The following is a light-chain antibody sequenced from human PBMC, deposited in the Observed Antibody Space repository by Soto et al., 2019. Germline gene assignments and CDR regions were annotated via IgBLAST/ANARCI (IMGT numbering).Light chain of an antibody. V-gene: IGLV1-51*01. Sequence: QSVLTQSPSVSAAPGQQVTISCSGSSSNIGNNYVSWYQQVPGTAPKLLIYDNNKRPSGIPDRFSGSKSGTSGTLDITGLQTVDEADYYCATWDGSLPGEVFGGGTKVTVL. CDR3: ATWDGSLPGEV. CDR1: SSNIGNNY. CDR2: DNN. J-gene: IGLJ2*01.